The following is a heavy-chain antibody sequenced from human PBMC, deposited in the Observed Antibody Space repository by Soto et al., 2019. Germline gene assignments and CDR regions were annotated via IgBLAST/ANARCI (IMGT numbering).Heavy chain of an antibody. J-gene: IGHJ4*02. CDR1: GGAFSTLA. Sequence: QVQLVQSGAEVKKPGSSVRVSREASGGAFSTLAINWVRQAPGQGLEWMGGLIPVLVSTNYAQKFQGRITIIPDPYARTAFLELSSLGSEDTAVYYCAAKSGYPYYIDYCGPGTVVPVSS. D-gene: IGHD3-3*01. CDR2: LIPVLVST. V-gene: IGHV1-69*01. CDR3: AAKSGYPYYIDY.